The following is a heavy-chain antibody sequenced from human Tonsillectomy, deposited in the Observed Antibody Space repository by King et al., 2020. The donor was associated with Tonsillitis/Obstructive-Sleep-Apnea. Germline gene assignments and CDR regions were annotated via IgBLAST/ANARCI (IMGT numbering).Heavy chain of an antibody. V-gene: IGHV7-4-1*02. D-gene: IGHD3-3*01. CDR1: GYTFTSYA. Sequence: VQLVESGSELKKPGASVKVSCKASGYTFTSYAMNWVRQAPGQGLEWMVWINTNTGNPPYAQCFTGRFVFSLETSVSTEYLQIRSLKAEDTAVYYCARDYYDFWSGYYNPYDFDYWGQGTLVTVSS. J-gene: IGHJ4*02. CDR2: INTNTGNP. CDR3: ARDYYDFWSGYYNPYDFDY.